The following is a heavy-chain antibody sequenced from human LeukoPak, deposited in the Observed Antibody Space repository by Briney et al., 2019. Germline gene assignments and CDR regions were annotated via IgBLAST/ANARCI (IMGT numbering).Heavy chain of an antibody. D-gene: IGHD3/OR15-3a*01. CDR1: GFILSGYY. CDR3: GTHAGRTGSDD. CDR2: ISGSGNDI. J-gene: IGHJ4*02. V-gene: IGHV3-11*01. Sequence: GGSLRLSCATSGFILSGYYMSWIRQAPGKGLEWVSYISGSGNDISYADSVKGRFTISRDNAKGSLYLQMNSLRAADTAVYYCGTHAGRTGSDDWGKGTLVTVSS.